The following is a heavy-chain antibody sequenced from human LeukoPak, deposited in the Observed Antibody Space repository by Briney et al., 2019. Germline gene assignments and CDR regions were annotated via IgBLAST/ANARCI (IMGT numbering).Heavy chain of an antibody. D-gene: IGHD3-10*01. CDR1: AFTFSSYE. CDR3: ARDPAGVDY. CDR2: ISGSGNTV. V-gene: IGHV3-48*03. J-gene: IGHJ4*02. Sequence: QPGGSLRLSCAASAFTFSSYEMSWVRQAPGKGLEWVSYISGSGNTVYYADSVKGRFTISRDNAKNSLYLQMSSLRAEDTAVYYCARDPAGVDYWGQGTLVTASS.